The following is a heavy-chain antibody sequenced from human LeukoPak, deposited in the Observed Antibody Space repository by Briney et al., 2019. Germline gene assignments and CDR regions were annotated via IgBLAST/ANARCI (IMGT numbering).Heavy chain of an antibody. CDR2: ISGNGGTI. CDR3: VSDGSPLGHFHFDY. V-gene: IGHV3-23*01. CDR1: GFTFSSYA. J-gene: IGHJ4*02. D-gene: IGHD1-26*01. Sequence: GGSLRLSCAASGFTFSSYAMSWVRQAPGKGLEWVSIISGNGGTILYADSVKGRFTISRDNSKNTLYLQMNSLRDEDTAVYYCVSDGSPLGHFHFDYWGRGTLVTVSS.